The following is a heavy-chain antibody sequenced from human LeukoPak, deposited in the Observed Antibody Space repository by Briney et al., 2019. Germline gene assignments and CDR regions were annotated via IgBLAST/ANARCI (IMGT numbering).Heavy chain of an antibody. CDR1: GFTFSRYD. CDR2: ISSSGTTT. Sequence: GGSLRLSCAASGFTFSRYDMYWVRQAPGKGLEWVSYISSSGTTTHYGDSVKGRFTISRDNAKNSLYLQMNSLIDEDAAVYYCARGRRPDAFDSWGQGTRVTVSS. CDR3: ARGRRPDAFDS. J-gene: IGHJ3*02. V-gene: IGHV3-48*03.